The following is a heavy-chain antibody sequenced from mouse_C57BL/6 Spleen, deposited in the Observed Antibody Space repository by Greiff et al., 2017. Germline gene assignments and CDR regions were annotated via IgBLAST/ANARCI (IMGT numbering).Heavy chain of an antibody. CDR3: TREMYGTAWFAY. Sequence: DVHLVESGEGLVKPGGSLKLSCAASGFTFSSYAMSWVRQTPEKRLEWVAYISSGGDYIYYADTVKGRFTISRDNARNTLYLQMSSLKSEDTAMYYCTREMYGTAWFAYWGQGTLVTVSA. J-gene: IGHJ3*01. CDR1: GFTFSSYA. CDR2: ISSGGDYI. V-gene: IGHV5-9-1*02. D-gene: IGHD2-10*02.